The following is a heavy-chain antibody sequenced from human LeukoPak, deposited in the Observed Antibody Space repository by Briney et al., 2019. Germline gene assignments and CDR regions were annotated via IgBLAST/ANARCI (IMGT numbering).Heavy chain of an antibody. J-gene: IGHJ3*02. CDR2: INPNFGKA. V-gene: IGHV1-69*05. D-gene: IGHD3-22*01. CDR3: ETTHYYDSSGYFCPSGFHAFDI. CDR1: GGTFSSYA. Sequence: SVKVSCKASGGTFSSYAISWVRQAPGQGLEWMGRINPNFGKANYAQKFQGRVTITTDESTSTAYMELSSLRSEDTAVYYCETTHYYDSSGYFCPSGFHAFDIWGQGTMVTVSS.